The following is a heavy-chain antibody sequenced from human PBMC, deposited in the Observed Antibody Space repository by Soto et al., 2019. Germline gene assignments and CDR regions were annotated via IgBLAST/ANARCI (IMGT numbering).Heavy chain of an antibody. V-gene: IGHV3-23*01. CDR1: GFTFSSYA. CDR2: ISDSGSNT. Sequence: EVQLLESGGSLVQPGGSLRLSCAASGFTFSSYAMSWVRQGPGKGLEWVSAISDSGSNTYYADSVKGRFIISRDNSKNTLYLQMNSLRDEDTAIYYCARSSSSSGPWGQGTLVSVSS. CDR3: ARSSSSSGP. J-gene: IGHJ4*02. D-gene: IGHD6-6*01.